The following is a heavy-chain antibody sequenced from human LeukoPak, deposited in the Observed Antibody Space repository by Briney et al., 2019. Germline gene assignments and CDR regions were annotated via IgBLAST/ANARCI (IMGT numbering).Heavy chain of an antibody. J-gene: IGHJ4*02. D-gene: IGHD6-6*01. CDR2: ISYDGSTE. Sequence: GGSLRLSCAASGFTFSNYAMHWVRQAPGKGLEWVAVISYDGSTEYYADSVKGRFTISRDNSKNTLYLQMNSLRPEDTSMYYCAKDSGGQLGYWGQGTLVTVSS. CDR1: GFTFSNYA. CDR3: AKDSGGQLGY. V-gene: IGHV3-30-3*01.